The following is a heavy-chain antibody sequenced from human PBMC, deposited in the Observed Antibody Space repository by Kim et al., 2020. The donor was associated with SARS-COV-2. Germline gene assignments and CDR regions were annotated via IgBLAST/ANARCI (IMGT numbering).Heavy chain of an antibody. V-gene: IGHV1-18*01. J-gene: IGHJ6*02. CDR3: AGGSVVRGVIGLISPFYYDARDV. CDR1: GYTFTNYG. CDR2: ISGYNGYT. D-gene: IGHD3-10*01. Sequence: ASVKVSCKASGYTFTNYGISWVRQAPGQGLEWMGWISGYNGYTNYAQKLQGRVTMTTDTSTTTVYMELGSLRSDDTAVYYCAGGSVVRGVIGLISPFYYDARDVWGQGATVTVSS.